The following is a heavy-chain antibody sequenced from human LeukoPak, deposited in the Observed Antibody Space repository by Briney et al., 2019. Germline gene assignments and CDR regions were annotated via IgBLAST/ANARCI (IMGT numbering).Heavy chain of an antibody. V-gene: IGHV3-72*01. Sequence: PGGSLRLSCAASGFTFSDHYMDWVRQAPGKGLEWVGRTRDAVNSHSTEYAASVRGRFTISRDDSKNSLYLQMNSLKTEDTAVYYCARATYSYLGGDYPPLWHFDLWGRGTLVTVSS. CDR1: GFTFSDHY. CDR2: TRDAVNSHST. J-gene: IGHJ2*01. D-gene: IGHD2-21*01. CDR3: ARATYSYLGGDYPPLWHFDL.